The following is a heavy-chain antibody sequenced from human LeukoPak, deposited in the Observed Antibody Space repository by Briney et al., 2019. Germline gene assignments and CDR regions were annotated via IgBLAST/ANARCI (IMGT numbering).Heavy chain of an antibody. Sequence: ASVKVSCKASGYTFTSYYMHWVRQAPGQGLEWMGIINPSGGSTSYAQKFQGRVTMTRDTSTSTVYMELSSLRSEDTAVYYCARGGRAVPAAIAGDAFDIWGQGTMVTVSS. CDR1: GYTFTSYY. CDR2: INPSGGST. D-gene: IGHD2-2*01. CDR3: ARGGRAVPAAIAGDAFDI. J-gene: IGHJ3*02. V-gene: IGHV1-46*01.